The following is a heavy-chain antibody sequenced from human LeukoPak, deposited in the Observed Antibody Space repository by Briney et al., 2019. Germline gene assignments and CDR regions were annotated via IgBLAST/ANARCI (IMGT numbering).Heavy chain of an antibody. CDR2: IKQDGSEK. CDR3: ARDQFGQYYYDSSGPTQYYYYYMDV. D-gene: IGHD3-22*01. V-gene: IGHV3-7*01. CDR1: GFTFSSYW. Sequence: GGSLRLSCAASGFTFSSYWMSWVRQAPGKGLEWVANIKQDGSEKYYVDSVKGRFTISRDNAKNSLYLQMNSLRAEDTAVYYCARDQFGQYYYDSSGPTQYYYYYMDVWGKGTTVTVSS. J-gene: IGHJ6*03.